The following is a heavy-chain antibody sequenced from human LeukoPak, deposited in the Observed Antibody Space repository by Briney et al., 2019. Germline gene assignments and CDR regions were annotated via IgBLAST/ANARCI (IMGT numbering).Heavy chain of an antibody. V-gene: IGHV4-39*07. J-gene: IGHJ4*02. CDR2: IYYSGST. D-gene: IGHD1-26*01. Sequence: PSETLSLTCTVSGGSISSSSYYWGWIRQPPGKGLEWIGSIYYSGSTYYNPSLKSRVTISVDTSKNQFSLKLSSVTAADTAVYYCARELSAVGVRGLVGYWGQGTLVTVSS. CDR1: GGSISSSSYY. CDR3: ARELSAVGVRGLVGY.